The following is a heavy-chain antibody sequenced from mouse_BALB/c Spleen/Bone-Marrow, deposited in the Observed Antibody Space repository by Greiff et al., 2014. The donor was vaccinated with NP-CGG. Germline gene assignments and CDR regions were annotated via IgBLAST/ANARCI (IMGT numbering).Heavy chain of an antibody. CDR2: IDPFNGAT. CDR3: ARNWDVDY. Sequence: VQLQQSGPELMKPGASVKISCKASGYSFTTYYMHWVKQSHGKSLEWIGYIDPFNGATSYNQKFKGKATLTVDKSSSTAYMHLSSLTSEDSAVYYCARNWDVDYWSQGTTLTVSS. V-gene: IGHV1S135*01. D-gene: IGHD4-1*01. CDR1: GYSFTTYY. J-gene: IGHJ2*01.